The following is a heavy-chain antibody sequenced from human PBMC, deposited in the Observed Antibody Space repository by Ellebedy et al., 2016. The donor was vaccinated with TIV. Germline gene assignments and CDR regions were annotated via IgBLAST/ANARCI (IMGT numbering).Heavy chain of an antibody. Sequence: SETLSLTXTVSGGSISSYYWSWIRQPPGKGLEWIGYIYYSGSTNYNPSLKSRVTISVDTSKNQFSLKLSSVTAADTAVYYCARVADGHDAFDIWGQGTMVTVSS. CDR2: IYYSGST. J-gene: IGHJ3*02. CDR3: ARVADGHDAFDI. V-gene: IGHV4-59*13. CDR1: GGSISSYY.